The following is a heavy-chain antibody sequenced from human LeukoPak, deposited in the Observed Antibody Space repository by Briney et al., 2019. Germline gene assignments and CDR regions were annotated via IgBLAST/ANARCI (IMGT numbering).Heavy chain of an antibody. D-gene: IGHD4-17*01. CDR2: IYPDGST. CDR3: VRDVRGRGDSEYYFDH. V-gene: IGHV3-66*01. J-gene: IGHJ4*02. CDR1: GLIVNENY. Sequence: GGSLRLSCGASGLIVNENYMGWVRQTAGKGVEWVSGIYPDGSTYFIDSMRGRFTLSRDNSKNTVYLQMNSLRTEDTAVYFCVRDVRGRGDSEYYFDHWGQGTLVTVSS.